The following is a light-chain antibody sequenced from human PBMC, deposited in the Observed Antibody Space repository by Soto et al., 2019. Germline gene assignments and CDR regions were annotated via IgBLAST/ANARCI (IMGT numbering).Light chain of an antibody. Sequence: QMTQSPSTVSASVGDRVTISCRASQDISDWLAWYRQKPGEAPGLLIYDASSLKSGVPSRISGSGSGTDFTLTITSLQPDDFATYFCQQYGTYPRTFGQGTKVDTK. CDR2: DAS. J-gene: IGKJ1*01. V-gene: IGKV1-5*01. CDR3: QQYGTYPRT. CDR1: QDISDW.